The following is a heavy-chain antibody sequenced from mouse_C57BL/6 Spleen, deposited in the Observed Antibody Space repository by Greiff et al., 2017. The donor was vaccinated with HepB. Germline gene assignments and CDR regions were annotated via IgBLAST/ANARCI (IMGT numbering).Heavy chain of an antibody. J-gene: IGHJ1*03. CDR2: INPNNGGT. CDR3: ARGRYYGSSYWYFDV. Sequence: VQLQQSGPELVKPGASVKIPCKASGYTFTDYNMDWVKQSHGKSLEWIGDINPNNGGTIYNQKFKGKATLTVDKSSSTAYMELRSLTSEDTAVYYCARGRYYGSSYWYFDVWGTGTTVTVSS. D-gene: IGHD1-1*01. CDR1: GYTFTDYN. V-gene: IGHV1-18*01.